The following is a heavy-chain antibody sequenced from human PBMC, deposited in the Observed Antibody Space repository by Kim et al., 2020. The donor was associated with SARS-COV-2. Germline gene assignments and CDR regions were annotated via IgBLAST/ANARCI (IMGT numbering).Heavy chain of an antibody. CDR3: ARVTGGYDYWGPYYYYGMDV. V-gene: IGHV1-2*06. CDR2: INPNSGGT. Sequence: ASVKVSCKASGYTFTGYYMHWVRQAPGQGLEWMGRINPNSGGTNYAQKFQGRVTMTRDTSISTAYMELSRLRSDDTAVYYCARVTGGYDYWGPYYYYGMDVWGQGTTVTVSS. CDR1: GYTFTGYY. J-gene: IGHJ6*02. D-gene: IGHD5-12*01.